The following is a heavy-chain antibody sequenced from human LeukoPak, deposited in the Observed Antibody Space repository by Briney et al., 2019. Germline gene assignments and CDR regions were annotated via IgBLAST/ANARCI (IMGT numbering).Heavy chain of an antibody. CDR1: GLTFSSYG. CDR3: AKARRELWFGELFN. V-gene: IGHV3-30*02. Sequence: GGSLRLSCAASGLTFSSYGMHWVRQAPGKGLEWVAFIRYDGSNKYYADSVKGRFTISRDNSKNTLYLQMNSLRAEDTAVYYCAKARRELWFGELFNWGQGTLVTVSS. J-gene: IGHJ4*02. D-gene: IGHD3-10*01. CDR2: IRYDGSNK.